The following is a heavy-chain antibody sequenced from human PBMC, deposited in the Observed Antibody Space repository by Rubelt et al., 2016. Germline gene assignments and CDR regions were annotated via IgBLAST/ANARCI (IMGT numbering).Heavy chain of an antibody. D-gene: IGHD2-21*02. CDR1: GFTFSDYA. CDR2: IRSKANNYAT. CDR3: AKRGGSREDVVVVAAPMY. Sequence: RSLRLSCAASGFTFSDYAMHWVRQASGKGLEWVGRIRSKANNYATAYAASVKGRFTISRDDSKNTAYLQMNSLKTEDTAVYYCAKRGGSREDVVVVAAPMYWGQGTLVTVSS. J-gene: IGHJ4*02. V-gene: IGHV3-73*01.